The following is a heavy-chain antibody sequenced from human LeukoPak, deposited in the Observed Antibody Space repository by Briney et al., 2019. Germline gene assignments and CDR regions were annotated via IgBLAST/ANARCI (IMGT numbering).Heavy chain of an antibody. Sequence: PSETLSFTCTVSGGSISSYYWSWIRQPLGKGLEWIGYIYTSGSTNYNPSLKSRVTISVDTSKNQFSLKLSSVTAADTAVYYCARLNYYDSSGYYGAFDIWGQGTMVTVSS. CDR2: IYTSGST. D-gene: IGHD3-22*01. CDR1: GGSISSYY. V-gene: IGHV4-4*09. CDR3: ARLNYYDSSGYYGAFDI. J-gene: IGHJ3*02.